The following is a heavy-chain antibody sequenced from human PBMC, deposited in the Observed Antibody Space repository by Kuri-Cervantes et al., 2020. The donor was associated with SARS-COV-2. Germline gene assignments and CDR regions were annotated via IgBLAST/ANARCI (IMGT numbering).Heavy chain of an antibody. J-gene: IGHJ4*02. D-gene: IGHD2-21*01. CDR2: ISHDGKNK. CDR3: TKDRVGVQDF. V-gene: IGHV3-30*18. Sequence: GGSLRLSGVSSGFNFSRTDMHWVRQAAGQGVEWVAVISHDGKNKKCIASGKGRFTISRDNSQNTLYLHMKSLRSEDAAMYYCTKDRVGVQDFWGQGTLVTVSS. CDR1: GFNFSRTD.